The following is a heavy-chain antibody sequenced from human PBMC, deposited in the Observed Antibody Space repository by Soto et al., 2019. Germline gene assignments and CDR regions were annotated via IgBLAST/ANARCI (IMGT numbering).Heavy chain of an antibody. V-gene: IGHV1-18*01. J-gene: IGHJ4*02. CDR3: ARDVRIVATPNFDY. D-gene: IGHD5-12*01. CDR2: ISAYNGNT. Sequence: ASVKVSCKAPGYTFTSYGISWVRQAPGQGLEWMGWISAYNGNTNYAQKLQGRVTMTTDTSTSTAYMELRSLRSDDTAVYYCARDVRIVATPNFDYWGQGTLVTVSS. CDR1: GYTFTSYG.